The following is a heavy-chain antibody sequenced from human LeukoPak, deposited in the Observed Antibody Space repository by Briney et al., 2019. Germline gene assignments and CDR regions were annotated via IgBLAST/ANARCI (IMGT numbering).Heavy chain of an antibody. V-gene: IGHV3-21*01. CDR3: ARDLGSRSWPLDY. D-gene: IGHD3-10*02. CDR1: GFTFSSYS. Sequence: GGSLRLSCAATGFTFSSYSMNWVRQAPGKGLEWVSSISSSSSYIYYADSVKGRFTISRDNAKNSLYLQMNSLRAEDTAVYYCARDLGSRSWPLDYWGQGTLVTVSS. CDR2: ISSSSSYI. J-gene: IGHJ4*02.